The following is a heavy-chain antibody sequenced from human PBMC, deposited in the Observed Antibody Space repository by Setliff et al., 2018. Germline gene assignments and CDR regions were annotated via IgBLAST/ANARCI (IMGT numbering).Heavy chain of an antibody. CDR2: IYPSGGT. V-gene: IGHV4-61*02. J-gene: IGHJ4*02. Sequence: SETLSLTCTVSGGSISSGHYYWNWIRQPAGKGLEWIGRIYPSGGTNYNPSLKSRVTISVDTSKNHFSLKLTSVTAADTAVYYCARDLYSGGHCYQLFDSWGQGTLVTVSS. D-gene: IGHD2-21*02. CDR3: ARDLYSGGHCYQLFDS. CDR1: GGSISSGHYY.